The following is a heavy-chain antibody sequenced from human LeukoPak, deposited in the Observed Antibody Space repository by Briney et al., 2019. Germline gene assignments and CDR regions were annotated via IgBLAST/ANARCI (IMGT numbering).Heavy chain of an antibody. Sequence: SVKVSCTASGGTFSIYAISWVRQAPGQGLEWMGGIIPIFGTANHAQKFQGRVTITADESTSTAYMELSSLRSEDTAVYYCAGVQASSGWYLGYYYYYGMDVWGQGTTVTVSS. CDR3: AGVQASSGWYLGYYYYYGMDV. V-gene: IGHV1-69*13. J-gene: IGHJ6*02. D-gene: IGHD6-19*01. CDR2: IIPIFGTA. CDR1: GGTFSIYA.